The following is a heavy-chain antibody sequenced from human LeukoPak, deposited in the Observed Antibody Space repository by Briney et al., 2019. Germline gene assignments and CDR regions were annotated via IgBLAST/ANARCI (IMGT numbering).Heavy chain of an antibody. CDR2: ISSDENTK. V-gene: IGHV3-30-3*02. D-gene: IGHD6-19*01. Sequence: GGSLRLSCAASGFTFSCCAIHWVRQAPGRGLEWVAVISSDENTKFYADSVKGRFTVYRDNSKKTVWLQMNSLRAEDTAVYYCTKKGGSSGRYDYLDYWGQGTLVTVSS. CDR1: GFTFSCCA. J-gene: IGHJ4*02. CDR3: TKKGGSSGRYDYLDY.